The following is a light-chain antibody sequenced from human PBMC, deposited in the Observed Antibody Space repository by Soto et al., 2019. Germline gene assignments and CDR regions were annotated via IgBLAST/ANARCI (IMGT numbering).Light chain of an antibody. CDR2: GAS. CDR1: QSVSSSY. V-gene: IGKV3-20*01. Sequence: EIVLTQSPGTLSLSPGERATLSCRASQSVSSSYLAWYQQKPGQAPRLLIYGASSRATGIPDRFSGSGSGTDFTLTISRLEPEDFAVYYCQQYGSSLPITFCQGTRLEIK. CDR3: QQYGSSLPIT. J-gene: IGKJ5*01.